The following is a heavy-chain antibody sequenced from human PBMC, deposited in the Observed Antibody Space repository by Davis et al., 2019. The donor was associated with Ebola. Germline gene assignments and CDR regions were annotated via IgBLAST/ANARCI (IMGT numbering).Heavy chain of an antibody. J-gene: IGHJ6*02. CDR1: GFTVSSNY. CDR2: IYSGGST. Sequence: PGGSLRLSCAASGFTVSSNYMSWVRQAPGKGLEWVSVIYSGGSTYYADSVKGRFTISRDNSKNTLYLQMNSLRAEDTAVYYCARDLSIVGATNYYYGMDVWGQGTTVTVSS. V-gene: IGHV3-53*01. CDR3: ARDLSIVGATNYYYGMDV. D-gene: IGHD1-26*01.